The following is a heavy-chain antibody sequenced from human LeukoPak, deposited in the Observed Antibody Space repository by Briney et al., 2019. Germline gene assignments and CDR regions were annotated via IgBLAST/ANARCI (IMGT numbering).Heavy chain of an antibody. V-gene: IGHV3-9*01. Sequence: QPGRSLRLSCAASGFTFDDYAMHWVRQAPGKGLEWVSGISWNSGSIGYADSVKGRFTISRDNAKNSVFLQMNSLRVEDTAVYYCVRDIDLWGQGTLVTVSS. J-gene: IGHJ5*02. CDR1: GFTFDDYA. CDR2: ISWNSGSI. CDR3: VRDIDL.